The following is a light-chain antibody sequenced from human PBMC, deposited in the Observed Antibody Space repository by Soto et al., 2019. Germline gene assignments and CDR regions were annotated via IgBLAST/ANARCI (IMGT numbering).Light chain of an antibody. CDR2: GAS. CDR3: QQYHNWPPQYT. Sequence: DIVMTQSPATLSLSPGERATLSCRASQTVSSNLAWYQQKPGQAPRLLIHGASTRATGVPARFSGSGSGTEFTLTISSLQSEDFAVYYCQQYHNWPPQYTFGQGTKLQIK. CDR1: QTVSSN. J-gene: IGKJ2*01. V-gene: IGKV3-15*01.